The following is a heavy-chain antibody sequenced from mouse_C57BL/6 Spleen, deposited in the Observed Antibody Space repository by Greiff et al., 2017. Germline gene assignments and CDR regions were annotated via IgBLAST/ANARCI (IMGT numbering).Heavy chain of an antibody. V-gene: IGHV5-17*01. J-gene: IGHJ2*01. CDR3: ARRGILDYGSSYYFDY. CDR2: ISSGSSTI. Sequence: EVMLVESGGGLVKPGGSLKLSCAASGFTFSDYGMHWVRQAPEKGLEWVAYISSGSSTIYYADTGKGRFTISRDNAKNTLFLQMTSLRSEDTAMYYCARRGILDYGSSYYFDYGGQGTTLTVSS. D-gene: IGHD1-1*01. CDR1: GFTFSDYG.